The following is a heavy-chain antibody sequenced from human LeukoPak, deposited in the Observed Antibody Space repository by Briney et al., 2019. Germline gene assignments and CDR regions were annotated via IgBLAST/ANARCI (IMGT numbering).Heavy chain of an antibody. V-gene: IGHV3-21*01. CDR3: ARDNYYGSGSPLDV. D-gene: IGHD3-10*01. Sequence: GGSLRLSCAASGFTFSTYSMHWVRQAPGKGLEWVSSISSSSSYIYYADSVKGRFTISRDNAKNSLYLQMNSLRAEDTAVYYCARDNYYGSGSPLDVWGKGTTVTISS. J-gene: IGHJ6*04. CDR1: GFTFSTYS. CDR2: ISSSSSYI.